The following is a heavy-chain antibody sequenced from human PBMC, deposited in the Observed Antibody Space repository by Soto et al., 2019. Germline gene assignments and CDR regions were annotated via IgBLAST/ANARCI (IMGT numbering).Heavy chain of an antibody. D-gene: IGHD5-12*01. CDR1: GFTFSSYG. Sequence: QVQLVESGGGVVQPGRSLRLSCAASGFTFSSYGMHWVRQAPGKGLEWVAVIWYDGSNKYYADSVKGRFTISRDNSKNTLYLQMNSLRAEDTAVYYCAGVGSGYDLNWFDPWGQGTLVTVSS. CDR2: IWYDGSNK. V-gene: IGHV3-33*01. CDR3: AGVGSGYDLNWFDP. J-gene: IGHJ5*02.